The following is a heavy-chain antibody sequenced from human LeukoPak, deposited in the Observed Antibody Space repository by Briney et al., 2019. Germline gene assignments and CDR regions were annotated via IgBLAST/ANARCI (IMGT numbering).Heavy chain of an antibody. V-gene: IGHV4-61*01. CDR1: GGSISSSSYY. CDR2: IYYSGST. Sequence: PSETLFLTCTVSGGSISSSSYYWGWIRQPPGKGLEWIGYIYYSGSTNYNPSLKSRVTISVDTSKNQFSLKLSSVTAADTAVYYCARDRGGDIVVVPAIDAFDIWGQGTMVTVSS. J-gene: IGHJ3*02. CDR3: ARDRGGDIVVVPAIDAFDI. D-gene: IGHD2-2*01.